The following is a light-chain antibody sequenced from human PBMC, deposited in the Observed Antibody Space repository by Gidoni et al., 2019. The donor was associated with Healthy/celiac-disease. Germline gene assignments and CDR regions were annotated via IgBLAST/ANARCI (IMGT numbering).Light chain of an antibody. V-gene: IGKV3-11*01. Sequence: EIVLTQPPATLSLSPGERATLSCRASQSVSSYLAWYQQKPGQAPRLLIYDASNRATCIPARFSGSGSGTDFTLTISSLEPEDFAVYYCQQRSNWPPITFGQGTRLEIK. CDR1: QSVSSY. J-gene: IGKJ5*01. CDR3: QQRSNWPPIT. CDR2: DAS.